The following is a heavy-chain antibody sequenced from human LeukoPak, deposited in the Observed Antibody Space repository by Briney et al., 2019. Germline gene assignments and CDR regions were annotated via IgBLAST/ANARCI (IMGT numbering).Heavy chain of an antibody. CDR1: GLTFSNYA. D-gene: IGHD3-22*01. CDR3: AKDRDISGRWAVP. CDR2: ISGSGCSK. Sequence: GGSLRLSCAASGLTFSNYAMSWVRQVPGKGPEWVAAISGSGCSKYYADSARGRFTISRDNSKNTLYLQMNSLRVEDTAVYYCAKDRDISGRWAVPWGQGTLVTVSS. J-gene: IGHJ5*02. V-gene: IGHV3-23*01.